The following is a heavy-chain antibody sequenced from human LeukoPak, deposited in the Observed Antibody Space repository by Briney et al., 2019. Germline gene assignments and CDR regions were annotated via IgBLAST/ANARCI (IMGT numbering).Heavy chain of an antibody. Sequence: GGSLRLSCAASGFTFSSYGMHWVRQAPGKGLEWVAVIWYDGSNKYYADSVKGRFTISRDNSKNTLYLQMNSLRAEDTAVYYCAKASVVVPAPFDYWGQGTLVTVSS. J-gene: IGHJ4*02. V-gene: IGHV3-33*06. CDR1: GFTFSSYG. CDR3: AKASVVVPAPFDY. D-gene: IGHD2-2*01. CDR2: IWYDGSNK.